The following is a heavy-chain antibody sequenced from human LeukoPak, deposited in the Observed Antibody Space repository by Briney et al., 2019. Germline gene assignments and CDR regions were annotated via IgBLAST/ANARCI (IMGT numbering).Heavy chain of an antibody. CDR3: AKDVDSSSWGYYGMDV. CDR2: ISGSGGST. V-gene: IGHV3-23*01. J-gene: IGHJ6*04. Sequence: GGSLRLSCAASGFTFSSYAMTWVRQAPGKGLEWVSAISGSGGSTYYADSVKGRFTISRDNSKNTLYLQMNSLRAEDTAVYYCAKDVDSSSWGYYGMDVWGKGTTVTVSS. D-gene: IGHD6-13*01. CDR1: GFTFSSYA.